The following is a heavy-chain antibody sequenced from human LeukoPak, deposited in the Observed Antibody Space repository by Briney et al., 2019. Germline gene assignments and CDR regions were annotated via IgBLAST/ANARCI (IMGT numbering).Heavy chain of an antibody. Sequence: GGSLRLSCAASGFTFSSYAMSGVRQAPGKGLEWVSTISGNGDYTYYADSVKGRFTISRDNSKNTLYLQMNSLRADDTAVYYCAKRGIAAAASFDYWGQGTLVSVSS. V-gene: IGHV3-23*01. CDR3: AKRGIAAAASFDY. J-gene: IGHJ4*02. CDR2: ISGNGDYT. D-gene: IGHD6-13*01. CDR1: GFTFSSYA.